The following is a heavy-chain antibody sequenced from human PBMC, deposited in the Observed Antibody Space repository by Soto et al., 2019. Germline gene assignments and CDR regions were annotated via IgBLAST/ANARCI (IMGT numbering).Heavy chain of an antibody. J-gene: IGHJ4*02. V-gene: IGHV1-2*02. D-gene: IGHD6-19*01. Sequence: ASVKVSCKASGYTLTGYYRNWVRQAPGQGLEWMGWINPKSGDTRYAQKFQGRVTMTRDTSISTAYMELSRLRSDDTAVYYCARDLAGNDYFDYSGERTLVTFCS. CDR3: ARDLAGNDYFDY. CDR2: INPKSGDT. CDR1: GYTLTGYY.